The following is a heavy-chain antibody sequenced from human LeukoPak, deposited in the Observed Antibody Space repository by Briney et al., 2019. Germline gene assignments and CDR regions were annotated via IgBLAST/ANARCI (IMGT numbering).Heavy chain of an antibody. CDR3: AGVMPGYYLRP. Sequence: SETLSLTCTVAGGSISSYYWSWLRQPPGKGLEWIGYIYYSGSTNYNPSLQSRVTISVDTSKNQFSLKLSSVTAADTAVYYCAGVMPGYYLRPWGQGTLVTVSS. CDR1: GGSISSYY. D-gene: IGHD3-22*01. V-gene: IGHV4-59*01. CDR2: IYYSGST. J-gene: IGHJ5*02.